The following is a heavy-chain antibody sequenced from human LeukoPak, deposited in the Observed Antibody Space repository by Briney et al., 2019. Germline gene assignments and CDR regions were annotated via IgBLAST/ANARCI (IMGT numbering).Heavy chain of an antibody. J-gene: IGHJ4*02. Sequence: SETLSLTCTVSGGSISSSSYYWGWIRQPPGKGLEWIGSIYYSGSTYYNPSLKSRVTISVDTSKNQFSLKLSSVTAADTAVYYCARHPHYYYDSSGYWSWGQGTLVTVSS. V-gene: IGHV4-39*01. CDR2: IYYSGST. D-gene: IGHD3-22*01. CDR1: GGSISSSSYY. CDR3: ARHPHYYYDSSGYWS.